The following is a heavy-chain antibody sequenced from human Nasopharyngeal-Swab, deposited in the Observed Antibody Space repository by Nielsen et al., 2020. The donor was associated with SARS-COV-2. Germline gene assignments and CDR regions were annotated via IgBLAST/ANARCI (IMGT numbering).Heavy chain of an antibody. Sequence: GESLKISCKASGYRFTGFWIGWVRQMPGKGLEWMGIVFPGDPDAIYNPSFQGHVTISLDKSTSTAYLQWDSLRASDTAIYYCARHSSYDDASGYYWGHWGQGTLVTVPS. V-gene: IGHV5-51*01. J-gene: IGHJ4*02. D-gene: IGHD3-22*01. CDR3: ARHSSYDDASGYYWGH. CDR1: GYRFTGFW. CDR2: VFPGDPDA.